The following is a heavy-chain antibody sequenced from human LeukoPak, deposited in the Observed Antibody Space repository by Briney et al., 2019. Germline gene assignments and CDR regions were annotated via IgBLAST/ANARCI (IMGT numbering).Heavy chain of an antibody. D-gene: IGHD4-17*01. CDR3: ASGEYGDAIDY. V-gene: IGHV4-59*01. CDR1: GGSISSYY. CDR2: IYYSGST. Sequence: PSETLSLTCTVSGGSISSYYWSWIRQPPGKGLKWIGYIYYSGSTNYNPSLKSRVTISVDTSKNQFSLKLSSVTAADTAVYYCASGEYGDAIDYWGQGTLVTVSS. J-gene: IGHJ4*02.